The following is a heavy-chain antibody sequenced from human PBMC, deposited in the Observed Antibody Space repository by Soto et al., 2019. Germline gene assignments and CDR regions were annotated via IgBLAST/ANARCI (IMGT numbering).Heavy chain of an antibody. J-gene: IGHJ4*02. Sequence: PGGSLRLSCAASGSALSHKYMSWVRQAPGKGLEWVSVIFTAGKTYYADSVKGRFTISSANSKNTLYLQMNSLRVEDTAVYYCAQSSSRWYHYFDSWGQGTLVTVSS. CDR3: AQSSSRWYHYFDS. CDR2: IFTAGKT. V-gene: IGHV3-53*01. D-gene: IGHD6-13*01. CDR1: GSALSHKY.